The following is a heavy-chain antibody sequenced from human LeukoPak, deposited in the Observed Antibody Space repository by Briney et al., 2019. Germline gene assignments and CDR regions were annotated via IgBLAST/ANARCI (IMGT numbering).Heavy chain of an antibody. V-gene: IGHV3-48*01. Sequence: TGGSLRLSCAASGFTFSSYSMNWVRQAPGKGLEWVSYISSSSSTIYYADSVKGRFTISRDNAKNSLYLQMNNLRAEDTAVYYCARAGGDYYDSSGYYRDAFDIWGQGTTVTVSS. J-gene: IGHJ3*02. CDR1: GFTFSSYS. CDR3: ARAGGDYYDSSGYYRDAFDI. D-gene: IGHD3-22*01. CDR2: ISSSSSTI.